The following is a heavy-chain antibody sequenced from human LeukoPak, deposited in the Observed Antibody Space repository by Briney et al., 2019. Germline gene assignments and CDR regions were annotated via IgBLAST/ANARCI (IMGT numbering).Heavy chain of an antibody. D-gene: IGHD1-26*01. J-gene: IGHJ4*02. CDR2: ISGSGGST. CDR1: GFTFSIYA. CDR3: AKSGSYYVGYFDY. V-gene: IGHV3-23*01. Sequence: PGGSLRLSCAASGFTFSIYAMSWVRQAPGKGLEWVSAISGSGGSTYYADSVKGRFTISRDNSKNTLYLQMNSLRAEDTAVYYCAKSGSYYVGYFDYWGQGTLVTVSS.